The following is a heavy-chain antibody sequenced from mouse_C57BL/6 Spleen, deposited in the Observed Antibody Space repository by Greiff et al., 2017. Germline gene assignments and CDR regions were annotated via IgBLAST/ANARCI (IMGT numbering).Heavy chain of an antibody. CDR1: GFTFSDYG. D-gene: IGHD2-10*01. V-gene: IGHV5-17*01. CDR2: ISSGSSTI. Sequence: EVHLVASGGGLVKPGGSLKLSCAASGFTFSDYGMHWVRQAPEKGLEWVAYISSGSSTIYYADPVKGRFTISRDNAKNTLFLQMTSLRSEDTAMYYCARGGAYYGNAPWFAYWGQGTLVTVSA. J-gene: IGHJ3*01. CDR3: ARGGAYYGNAPWFAY.